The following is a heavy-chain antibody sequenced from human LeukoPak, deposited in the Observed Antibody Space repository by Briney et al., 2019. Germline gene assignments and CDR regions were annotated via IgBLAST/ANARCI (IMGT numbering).Heavy chain of an antibody. CDR3: AKVVAGFEPPDDASDI. V-gene: IGHV3-30*18. J-gene: IGHJ3*02. CDR1: GFTFSSYG. CDR2: ISYDGSNK. D-gene: IGHD6-19*01. Sequence: GGSLRLSCAASGFTFSSYGMHWVRQAPGKGLEWVAVISYDGSNKYYADSVKGRFTISRDNSKNTLYLQMNSLRAEDTAVYYCAKVVAGFEPPDDASDIWGQGTMVTVSS.